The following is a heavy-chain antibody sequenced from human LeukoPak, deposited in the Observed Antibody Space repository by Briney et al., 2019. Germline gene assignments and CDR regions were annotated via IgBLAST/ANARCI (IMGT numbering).Heavy chain of an antibody. J-gene: IGHJ4*02. D-gene: IGHD6-25*01. Sequence: GGSLRLSCAASGFTFSTYAMHWVRQAPGKGLEWVAVISYDGSSKYYADSVKGRFTISRDNSKNTLYLQMDSLRAEDTAVYYCARGSHGVAATDTAFDYWGQGTLVAVSS. CDR1: GFTFSTYA. V-gene: IGHV3-30*04. CDR2: ISYDGSSK. CDR3: ARGSHGVAATDTAFDY.